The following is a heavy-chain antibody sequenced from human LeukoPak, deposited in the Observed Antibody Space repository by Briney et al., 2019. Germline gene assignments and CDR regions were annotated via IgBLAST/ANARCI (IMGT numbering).Heavy chain of an antibody. D-gene: IGHD3-22*01. CDR2: INHVGST. J-gene: IGHJ4*02. CDR3: ARGSYTSGFYYDPWDY. Sequence: NPSETLSLTCAVYGGSFRGYYWSWIRQPPGKGLEWIGEINHVGSTIYNFSLKSRVTISVDTSKNQFSLNLSSVTAADTAVYYCARGSYTSGFYYDPWDYWGQGTLVTVSS. V-gene: IGHV4-34*01. CDR1: GGSFRGYY.